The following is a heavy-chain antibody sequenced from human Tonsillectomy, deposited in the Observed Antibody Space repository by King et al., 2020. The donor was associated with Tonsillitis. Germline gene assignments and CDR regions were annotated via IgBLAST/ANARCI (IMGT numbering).Heavy chain of an antibody. V-gene: IGHV4-31*03. J-gene: IGHJ4*02. Sequence: VPLQESGPGLVKPSQTLSLTCTVSGGSISSGGYYWRWIRQHPGKGLEWIGYIYYSGSTYYNPSLKSRVTISVDTSKNQFSLKLSSVTAADTAVYYCARGGLYCSSTSCYSFDYWGQGTLVTVSS. CDR3: ARGGLYCSSTSCYSFDY. D-gene: IGHD2-2*02. CDR2: IYYSGST. CDR1: GGSISSGGYY.